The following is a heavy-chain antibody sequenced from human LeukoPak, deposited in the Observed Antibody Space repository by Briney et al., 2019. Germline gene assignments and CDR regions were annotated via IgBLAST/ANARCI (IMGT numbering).Heavy chain of an antibody. CDR3: ARGGGYDILTGYSYYYYYYMDV. J-gene: IGHJ6*03. CDR2: FDPEDGET. CDR1: GYTLTELS. Sequence: ASVTVSCKVSGYTLTELSMHWVRQAPGKGLEWMGGFDPEDGETIYAQKFQGRVTMTRDTSTSTVYMELSSLRSEDTAVYYCARGGGYDILTGYSYYYYYYMDVWGKGTTVTISS. V-gene: IGHV1-24*01. D-gene: IGHD3-9*01.